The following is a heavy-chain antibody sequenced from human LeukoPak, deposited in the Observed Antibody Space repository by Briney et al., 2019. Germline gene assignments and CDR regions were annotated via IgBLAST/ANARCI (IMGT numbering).Heavy chain of an antibody. J-gene: IGHJ4*02. CDR2: IYYSGST. V-gene: IGHV4-39*07. D-gene: IGHD3-22*01. CDR1: GGSISSSSYY. Sequence: SETLSLTCTVSGGSISSSSYYWGWIRQPPGKGLEWIGSIYYSGSTYYNPSLKSRVTISVDTSKNQFSLKLSSVTAADTAVYYCARDQSDYYDSSGYPFDYWGQGTLVTVSS. CDR3: ARDQSDYYDSSGYPFDY.